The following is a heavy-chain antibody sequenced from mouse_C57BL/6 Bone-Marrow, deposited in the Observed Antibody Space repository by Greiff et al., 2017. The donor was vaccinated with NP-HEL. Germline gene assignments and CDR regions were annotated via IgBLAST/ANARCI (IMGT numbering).Heavy chain of an antibody. D-gene: IGHD2-4*01. CDR1: GYSFTGYY. CDR3: ARGDYDDWFAY. Sequence: VQLQQSGPELVKPGASVKISCKASGYSFTGYYMHWVKQSSEKSLEWIGEINPSTGGTSYNQKFKGKATLTVDKSSSTAYMQLKSLTSEDSAVYYCARGDYDDWFAYWGQGTLVTVSA. J-gene: IGHJ3*01. CDR2: INPSTGGT. V-gene: IGHV1-43*01.